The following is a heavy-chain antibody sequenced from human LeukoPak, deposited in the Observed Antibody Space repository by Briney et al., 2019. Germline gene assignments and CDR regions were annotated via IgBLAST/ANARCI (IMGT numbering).Heavy chain of an antibody. CDR1: GGTFSSYA. Sequence: ASVKLSCKASGGTFSSYAISWVRQAPGQGLEWMGGIIPIFGTANYAQKFQGRVTITADKSTSTAYMELSSLRSEDTAVYYCARDVGGYSVNWFDPWGQGTLVTVSS. D-gene: IGHD2-15*01. V-gene: IGHV1-69*06. CDR3: ARDVGGYSVNWFDP. CDR2: IIPIFGTA. J-gene: IGHJ5*02.